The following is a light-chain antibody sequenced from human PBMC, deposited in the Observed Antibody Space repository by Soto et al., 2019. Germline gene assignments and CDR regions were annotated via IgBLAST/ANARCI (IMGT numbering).Light chain of an antibody. CDR1: SSNIGTNY. Sequence: QSVLTQPPSVSAAPGQKVTISCSGSSSNIGTNYVSWYQQLPGRAPKLVIFDNSKRPSGITDRFSGSKSGSSDTLGVTGLQTGDEADYYCGTWDSDLSAEVFGGGTKLTVL. J-gene: IGLJ3*02. V-gene: IGLV1-51*01. CDR2: DNS. CDR3: GTWDSDLSAEV.